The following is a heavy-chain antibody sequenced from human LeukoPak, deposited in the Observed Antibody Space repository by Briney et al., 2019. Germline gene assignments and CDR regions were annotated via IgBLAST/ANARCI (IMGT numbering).Heavy chain of an antibody. CDR3: ARGHHCSGGSCYSDY. Sequence: GASVKVSCKASGYTFTGYYMHWVRQAPGQGLEWMGWINPNSGGTNYAQKFQGRVTMTRDTSISTAYMELSRLRSDDTAVYYCARGHHCSGGSCYSDYWGQGTLVTVSS. J-gene: IGHJ4*02. D-gene: IGHD2-15*01. CDR1: GYTFTGYY. CDR2: INPNSGGT. V-gene: IGHV1-2*02.